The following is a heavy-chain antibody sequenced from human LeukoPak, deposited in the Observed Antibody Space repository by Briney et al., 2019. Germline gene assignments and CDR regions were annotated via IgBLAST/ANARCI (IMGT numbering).Heavy chain of an antibody. CDR2: IYPGDSDT. D-gene: IGHD6-6*01. V-gene: IGHV5-51*01. CDR3: TREYSSSVAGGGDY. CDR1: GYSFTNYW. Sequence: GASLKISCTGSGYSFTNYWIGLVRPMPGKGLEWMGIIYPGDSDTRYSPSFQGQVTISADKSISTAYLQWSSLKASDTAMYYCTREYSSSVAGGGDYWGQGTLVTVSS. J-gene: IGHJ4*02.